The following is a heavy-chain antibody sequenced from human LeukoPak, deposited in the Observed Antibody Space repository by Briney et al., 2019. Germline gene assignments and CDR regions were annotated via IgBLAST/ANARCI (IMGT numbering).Heavy chain of an antibody. CDR1: GYTFIDYY. V-gene: IGHV1-2*02. J-gene: IGHJ4*02. D-gene: IGHD2-21*02. CDR2: LNPNSGGT. CDR3: ARDKWEGDNFDY. Sequence: ASVKVSCKTSGYTFIDYYIHWVRQAPGQGLEWMGWLNPNSGGTRFAQKFQGRVTMTRDTSISTAYMELSRLRSDDTAVYYCARDKWEGDNFDYWGQGTLVTVSS.